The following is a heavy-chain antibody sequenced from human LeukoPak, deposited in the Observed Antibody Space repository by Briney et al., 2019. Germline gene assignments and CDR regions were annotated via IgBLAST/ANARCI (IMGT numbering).Heavy chain of an antibody. J-gene: IGHJ5*02. CDR2: IYYSGST. Sequence: PSETLSLTCTVSGGSISSYYWSWIRQPPGKGLEWIGYIYYSGSTNYNPSLKSRVTISEDTSKNQFPLKLASLTAADTAVYYCARQPIVGSTGFYFDPWGPGTLVTVSS. CDR3: ARQPIVGSTGFYFDP. V-gene: IGHV4-59*08. D-gene: IGHD1-26*01. CDR1: GGSISSYY.